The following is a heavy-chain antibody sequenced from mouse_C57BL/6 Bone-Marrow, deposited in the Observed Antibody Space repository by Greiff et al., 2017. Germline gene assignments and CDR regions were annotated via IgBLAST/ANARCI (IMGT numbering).Heavy chain of an antibody. V-gene: IGHV2-9-1*01. CDR3: ARLYYYGSSPFAY. Sequence: VQLKEPGPGLVAPSQSLSLTCTVSGFSLTSYAISWVRQPPGKGLEWLGVIWTGGGTNYYSDLNYRLSISTDNTMSLVYLKMNSLHTDDTARYYGARLYYYGSSPFAYWGQWTLVTVSA. J-gene: IGHJ3*01. CDR2: IWTGGGT. CDR1: GFSLTSYA. D-gene: IGHD1-1*01.